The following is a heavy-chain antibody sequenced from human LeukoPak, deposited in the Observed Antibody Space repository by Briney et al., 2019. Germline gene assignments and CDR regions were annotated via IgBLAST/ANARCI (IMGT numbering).Heavy chain of an antibody. D-gene: IGHD3-10*01. CDR1: GFSFSSYA. CDR2: ISYDGNNN. J-gene: IGHJ6*02. CDR3: ARGLVRGVAYYGLDV. Sequence: PGMSLRLSCAASGFSFSSYAMHWVRQAPGEGLEWVAVISYDGNNNYYADSVKDRFTISRDNSKNTLYLQMYSLRPEDTAIYHCARGLVRGVAYYGLDVWGQGTTVTVSS. V-gene: IGHV3-30-3*01.